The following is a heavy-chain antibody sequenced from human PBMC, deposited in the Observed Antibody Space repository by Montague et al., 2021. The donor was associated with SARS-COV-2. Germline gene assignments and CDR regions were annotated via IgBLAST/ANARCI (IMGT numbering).Heavy chain of an antibody. J-gene: IGHJ6*03. Sequence: SLRLSCAASGFTFSSYWMHWVRQAPGKGLVWVSRINSDGSSTGYADSVKGRFTISRDNAKITLYLQMNSLRAEDTAVYYCARDGVLRYFDWSPYYHNYMDVWGKGTTVTVSS. CDR1: GFTFSSYW. CDR2: INSDGSST. V-gene: IGHV3-74*01. CDR3: ARDGVLRYFDWSPYYHNYMDV. D-gene: IGHD3-9*01.